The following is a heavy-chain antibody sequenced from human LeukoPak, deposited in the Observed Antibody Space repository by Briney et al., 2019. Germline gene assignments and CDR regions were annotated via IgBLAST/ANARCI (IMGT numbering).Heavy chain of an antibody. CDR2: INHSGST. Sequence: PSETLSLTCAVYGGSFSGYYWSWIRQPPGKGLEWIGEINHSGSTNYNPSLKSRVTISVDTSKNQFSLKLSSVTAADTAVYYCARGPAPYGSGSYYFWGQGTLVTVSS. J-gene: IGHJ4*02. CDR3: ARGPAPYGSGSYYF. V-gene: IGHV4-34*01. D-gene: IGHD3-10*01. CDR1: GGSFSGYY.